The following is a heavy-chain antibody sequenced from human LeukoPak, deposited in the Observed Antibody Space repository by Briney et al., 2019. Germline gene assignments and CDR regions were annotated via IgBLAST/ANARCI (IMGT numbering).Heavy chain of an antibody. CDR2: IYHSGST. J-gene: IGHJ4*02. CDR3: ARDWTGYDFWSGYYTPFDY. V-gene: IGHV4-38-2*02. D-gene: IGHD3-3*01. CDR1: GYSISSGYY. Sequence: SETLSLTCTVSGYSISSGYYWGWIRQPPGKGLEWIGSIYHSGSTYYNPSLKSRVTISVDTSKNQFSLKLSSVTAADTAVYYCARDWTGYDFWSGYYTPFDYWGQGTLVTVSS.